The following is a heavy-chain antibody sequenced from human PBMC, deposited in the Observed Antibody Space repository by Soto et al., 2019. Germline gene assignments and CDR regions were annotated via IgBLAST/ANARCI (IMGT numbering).Heavy chain of an antibody. CDR1: GFTFSSYW. V-gene: IGHV3-7*03. Sequence: QPGGSLRLSCAASGFTFSSYWMSWVRQAPGKGLEWVANIKQDGSEKYYVDSVKGRFTISRDNSKNTLYLQMNSLRAEDTAVYYCAKGVPGIAVAGTGYFQQWGQGTLVTVS. J-gene: IGHJ1*01. CDR3: AKGVPGIAVAGTGYFQQ. CDR2: IKQDGSEK. D-gene: IGHD6-19*01.